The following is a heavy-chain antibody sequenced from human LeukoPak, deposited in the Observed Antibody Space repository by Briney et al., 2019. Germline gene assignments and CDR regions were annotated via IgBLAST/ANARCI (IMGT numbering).Heavy chain of an antibody. CDR3: AKDKRYSGYDPFDY. J-gene: IGHJ4*02. CDR1: GFTFDDYA. D-gene: IGHD5-12*01. Sequence: GGSLRLSCAASGFTFDDYAMHWVRQAPGKGLEWVSLISGDGGSTYYADSVKGRFTISRDNSKNSLHLQMNSLRTEDTALYYCAKDKRYSGYDPFDYWGQGTLVTVSS. V-gene: IGHV3-43*02. CDR2: ISGDGGST.